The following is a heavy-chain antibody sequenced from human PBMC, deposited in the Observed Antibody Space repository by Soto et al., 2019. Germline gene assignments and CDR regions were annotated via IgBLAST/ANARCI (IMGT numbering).Heavy chain of an antibody. CDR2: ISAYNGNT. Sequence: ASVKVSCKASGYTFTSYGISWVRQAPGQGLEWMGWISAYNGNTNYAQKLQGRVTMTTDTSTSTAYMELRSLRSDDTAVYYCARNKRRIAVADNIDYLGQGTVLTVSA. CDR3: ARNKRRIAVADNIDY. CDR1: GYTFTSYG. J-gene: IGHJ4*02. V-gene: IGHV1-18*01. D-gene: IGHD6-19*01.